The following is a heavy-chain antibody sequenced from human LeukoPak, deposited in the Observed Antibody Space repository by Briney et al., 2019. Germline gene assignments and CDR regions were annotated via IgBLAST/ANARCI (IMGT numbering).Heavy chain of an antibody. CDR2: IYPGDSDT. V-gene: IGHV5-51*01. J-gene: IGHJ6*02. CDR1: GYSFTSYW. Sequence: GESLKISCKGSGYSFTSYWIGWVRQMPGKGLEWMGIIYPGDSDTRYSPSFQGQVTISADKSVSTAYLQWSSLKVSDTAMYYCASSSSTSYYYYGMDVWGQGTTVTVSS. D-gene: IGHD2-2*01. CDR3: ASSSSTSYYYYGMDV.